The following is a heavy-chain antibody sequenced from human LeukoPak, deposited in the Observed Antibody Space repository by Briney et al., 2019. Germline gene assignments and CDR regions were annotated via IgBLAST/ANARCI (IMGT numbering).Heavy chain of an antibody. CDR2: ISGSGSST. V-gene: IGHV3-23*01. D-gene: IGHD2-21*02. CDR3: ARGLRTGDH. CDR1: GFTFISYA. Sequence: GGSLRLSCAASGFTFISYAMTWVRQAPGKGLEWVSSISGSGSSTYYADSVKGRFTISRDNSKNTLYLQMNSLRTDDTAVYYCARGLRTGDHWGQGTLVTVSS. J-gene: IGHJ4*02.